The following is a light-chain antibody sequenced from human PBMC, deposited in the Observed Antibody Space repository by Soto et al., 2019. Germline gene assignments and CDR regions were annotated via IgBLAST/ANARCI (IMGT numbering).Light chain of an antibody. Sequence: DIQMPQSPSTLSASVGDRVTITCRASQSISDWLAWYQQKPGKAPKLLIYDASGLESGVPSRFSGSGSGTEFTLTISSLQPDDFATYYCQQYNSYSLTFGGGTKVDIK. CDR3: QQYNSYSLT. V-gene: IGKV1-5*01. CDR2: DAS. J-gene: IGKJ4*01. CDR1: QSISDW.